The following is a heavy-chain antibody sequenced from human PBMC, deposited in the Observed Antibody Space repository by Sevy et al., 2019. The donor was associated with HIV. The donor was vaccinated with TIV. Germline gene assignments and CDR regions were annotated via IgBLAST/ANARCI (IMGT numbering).Heavy chain of an antibody. Sequence: ASVKVSCKASGGTFSSYAISWVRQAPGQGLEWMGGIIPIFGTANYAQKFQGRVTITADESTSIAYMELSSLRSEDPAVYYCARARPSGGYYYGMDVWGQGTTVTVSS. D-gene: IGHD3-10*01. CDR1: GGTFSSYA. CDR3: ARARPSGGYYYGMDV. V-gene: IGHV1-69*13. J-gene: IGHJ6*02. CDR2: IIPIFGTA.